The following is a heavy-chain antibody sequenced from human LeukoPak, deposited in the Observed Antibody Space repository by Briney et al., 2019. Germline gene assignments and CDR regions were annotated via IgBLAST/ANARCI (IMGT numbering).Heavy chain of an antibody. CDR2: IYYSGIT. CDR1: GASISSSSND. CDR3: ATSSTSQNWFER. J-gene: IGHJ5*02. Sequence: SETLSLTCAVSGASISSSSNDWGRIRQPPGKGLEWIGSIYYSGITYYNPSLKGRVTISVDTSENQFSLKLSSVTAADTSVYYCATSSTSQNWFERWGPGTLVTVSS. V-gene: IGHV4-39*01. D-gene: IGHD1-1*01.